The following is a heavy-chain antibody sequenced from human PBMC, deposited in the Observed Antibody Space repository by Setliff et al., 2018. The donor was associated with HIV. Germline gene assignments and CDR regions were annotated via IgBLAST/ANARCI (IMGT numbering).Heavy chain of an antibody. CDR3: ARGWELLPYWALNV. D-gene: IGHD2-15*01. V-gene: IGHV4-34*10. J-gene: IGHJ6*04. Sequence: PSETLSLTCAVYGGSFHSYYWTWIRQSPGKGLEWIGEITDSGATNYHPSLKSRLTMSVDTSKNQFSLKLSSVTAADTAVYYCARGWELLPYWALNVWGKGTTVTVSS. CDR1: GGSFHSYY. CDR2: ITDSGAT.